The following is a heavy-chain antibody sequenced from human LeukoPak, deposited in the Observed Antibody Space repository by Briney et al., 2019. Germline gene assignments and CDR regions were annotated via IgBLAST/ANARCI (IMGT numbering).Heavy chain of an antibody. CDR1: GFTFSNYW. Sequence: GGSLRLSCAGTGFTFSNYWMNWVRQAPGKGLEWVANIKEDGSQKYYVDSVKGRFTISRDNAKNSVYLQMSSLRAEDTAVYYCVGTSGWLFDYWGRGTLVAVSS. V-gene: IGHV3-7*01. D-gene: IGHD6-19*01. CDR3: VGTSGWLFDY. J-gene: IGHJ4*02. CDR2: IKEDGSQK.